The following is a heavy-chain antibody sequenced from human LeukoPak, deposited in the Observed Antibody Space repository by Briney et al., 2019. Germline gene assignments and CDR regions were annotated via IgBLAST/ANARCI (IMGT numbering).Heavy chain of an antibody. J-gene: IGHJ4*02. CDR2: IYYSGST. CDR1: GGSIGSYY. D-gene: IGHD6-19*01. Sequence: SETLSLTCTVSGGSIGSYYWSWIRQPPGKGLEWIGYIYYSGSTNYNPSLKSRVTISVDTSKNQFSLKLSSVTAADTAVYYCARAAVYSSGWYFDYWGQGTLVTVSS. V-gene: IGHV4-59*01. CDR3: ARAAVYSSGWYFDY.